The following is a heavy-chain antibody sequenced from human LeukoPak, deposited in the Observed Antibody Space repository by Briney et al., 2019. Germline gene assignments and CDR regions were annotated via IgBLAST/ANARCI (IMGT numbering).Heavy chain of an antibody. CDR1: GFTFDDYG. CDR3: ARDRRQQLSRPPFDY. D-gene: IGHD6-13*01. V-gene: IGHV3-20*04. J-gene: IGHJ4*02. Sequence: GGSLRLSCAASGFTFDDYGMSWVRQAPGKGLEWVSGINWNGGSTGYADSVKGRFTISRDNAKNSLYLQMNSLRAEDTAVYYCARDRRQQLSRPPFDYWGQGTLVTVSS. CDR2: INWNGGST.